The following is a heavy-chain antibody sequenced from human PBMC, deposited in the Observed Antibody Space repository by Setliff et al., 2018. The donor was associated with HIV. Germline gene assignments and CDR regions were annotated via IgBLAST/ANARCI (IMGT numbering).Heavy chain of an antibody. V-gene: IGHV4-4*09. D-gene: IGHD2-8*02. CDR1: GGSFSDYY. CDR2: IYTSGST. Sequence: LSLTCTVSGGSFSDYYRSWIRQPPGKGLEWIGYIYTSGSTNYNPSLRSRVTISVDTSKNQFSLKLTSVTAADTALYFCARLIHTGLLYFDYWGLGMLVTVSS. CDR3: ARLIHTGLLYFDY. J-gene: IGHJ4*02.